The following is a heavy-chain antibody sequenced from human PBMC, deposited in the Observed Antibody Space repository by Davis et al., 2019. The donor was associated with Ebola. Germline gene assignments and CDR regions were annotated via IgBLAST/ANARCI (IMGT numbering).Heavy chain of an antibody. Sequence: MPSETLSLTCAVYGGSFSAWIGEINHSGSTNYNPSLKSRVTISVDTSKNQFSLKLSSVTAADTAVYYCARAAGGPISYNWFDPWGQGTLVTVSS. CDR2: INHSGST. D-gene: IGHD6-13*01. CDR1: GGSFSA. J-gene: IGHJ5*02. V-gene: IGHV4-34*01. CDR3: ARAAGGPISYNWFDP.